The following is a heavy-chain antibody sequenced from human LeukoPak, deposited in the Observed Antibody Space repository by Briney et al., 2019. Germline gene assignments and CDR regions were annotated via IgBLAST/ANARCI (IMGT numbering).Heavy chain of an antibody. D-gene: IGHD3-10*01. CDR3: ARDLHYAFDI. V-gene: IGHV3-48*03. CDR2: ISSSGGTI. CDR1: GFTFSSYE. J-gene: IGHJ3*02. Sequence: PGGSLRLSCAASGFTFSSYEMNWARQAPGKGLEWISHISSSGGTIYYADSVNGRLIISRDNARNSLYLQMNSLRAEDTAVYYCARDLHYAFDIWGQGTMVTASS.